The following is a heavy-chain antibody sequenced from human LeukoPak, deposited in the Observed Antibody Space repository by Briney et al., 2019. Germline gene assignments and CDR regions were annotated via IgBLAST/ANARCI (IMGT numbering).Heavy chain of an antibody. V-gene: IGHV3-11*01. D-gene: IGHD2-15*01. CDR3: ARRPGGYAVAASHFDY. Sequence: GGSLRLSCAASGFTFSDYYMSWIRQAPGKGLEWVSYISSSGSTIYYADSVKGRFTISRDNAKNSPYLQMNSLRAEDTAVYYCARRPGGYAVAASHFDYWGQGTLVTVSS. CDR1: GFTFSDYY. CDR2: ISSSGSTI. J-gene: IGHJ4*02.